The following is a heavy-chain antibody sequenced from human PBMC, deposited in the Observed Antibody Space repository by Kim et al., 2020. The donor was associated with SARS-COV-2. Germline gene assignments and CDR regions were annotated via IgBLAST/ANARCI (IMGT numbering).Heavy chain of an antibody. CDR1: GFTFSSYS. J-gene: IGHJ4*02. Sequence: GGSLRLSCAASGFTFSSYSMNWVRQAPGKGLEWVSSISSSSSYIYYADSVKGRFTISRDNAKNSLYLQMNSLRAEDTAVYYCARNGGAGGSYQRAMGQVDYWGQGTLVTVSS. D-gene: IGHD1-26*01. V-gene: IGHV3-21*01. CDR2: ISSSSSYI. CDR3: ARNGGAGGSYQRAMGQVDY.